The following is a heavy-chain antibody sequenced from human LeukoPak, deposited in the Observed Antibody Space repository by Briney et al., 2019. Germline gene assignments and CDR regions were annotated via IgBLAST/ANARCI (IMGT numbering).Heavy chain of an antibody. V-gene: IGHV1-18*04. CDR1: GYTFTSYG. D-gene: IGHD2-2*01. Sequence: ASVKVSCKASGYTFTSYGISWVRQAPGPGLGWMGWISAYNGNTNYAQKLQGRVTMTTDTSTSTAYMELRSLRSDDTAVYYCARDPCSSTSCPFDYWGQGTLVTVSS. J-gene: IGHJ4*02. CDR2: ISAYNGNT. CDR3: ARDPCSSTSCPFDY.